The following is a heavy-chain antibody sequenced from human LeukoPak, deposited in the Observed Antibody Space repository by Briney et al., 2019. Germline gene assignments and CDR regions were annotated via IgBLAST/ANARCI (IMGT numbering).Heavy chain of an antibody. D-gene: IGHD5-24*01. Sequence: ASVNVSCKASGYTFTSYYMHWVRQAPGQGLEWMGIINPSGGSTSYAQKFQGRVTMTRDTSTSTVYMELSSLRSEDTAVYYCARGFTGWLQLYYFDYWGQGTLVTVSS. J-gene: IGHJ4*02. CDR2: INPSGGST. CDR3: ARGFTGWLQLYYFDY. CDR1: GYTFTSYY. V-gene: IGHV1-46*01.